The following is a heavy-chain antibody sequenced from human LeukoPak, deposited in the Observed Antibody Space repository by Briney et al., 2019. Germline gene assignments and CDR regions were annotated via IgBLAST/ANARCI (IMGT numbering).Heavy chain of an antibody. CDR2: IIPIFGTA. V-gene: IGHV1-69*05. CDR3: ARGPSSSREFDY. D-gene: IGHD6-6*01. J-gene: IGHJ4*02. CDR1: GGTFSSYA. Sequence: ASVKVSCKASGGTFSSYAISWVRQAPGQGLEWMGGIIPIFGTANYAQKFQGRVTITTDESSSTAYMELSSLRSEYTAVYYCARGPSSSREFDYWGQGTLVTVSS.